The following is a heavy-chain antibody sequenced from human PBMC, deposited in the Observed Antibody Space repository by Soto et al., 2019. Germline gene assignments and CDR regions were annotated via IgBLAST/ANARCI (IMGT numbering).Heavy chain of an antibody. D-gene: IGHD5-12*01. V-gene: IGHV4-31*03. Sequence: QVQLQESGPGLVKPSQTLSLTCTVSGGSLSSGGYYWSWIRQHPEKGLEWIGCIFYSGNTAYNPSLNSRIFISVDTSKDQFSLKLTSVTAADTAVDYCARGLWYFDLWGRGTLVTVSS. CDR3: ARGLWYFDL. J-gene: IGHJ2*01. CDR1: GGSLSSGGYY. CDR2: IFYSGNT.